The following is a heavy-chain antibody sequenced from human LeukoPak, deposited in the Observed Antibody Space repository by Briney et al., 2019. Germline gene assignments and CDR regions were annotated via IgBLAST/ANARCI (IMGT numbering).Heavy chain of an antibody. CDR2: FDPEDGET. CDR1: GYTLTELS. Sequence: ASVKVSCKVSGYTLTELSMHWVRQAPGKGLEWMGGFDPEDGETIYAQKFQGRVTMTEDTSTDTAYMELSSLRSEDTAAYYCATQSTGSYGSGSLYYMDVWGKGTTVTVSS. V-gene: IGHV1-24*01. J-gene: IGHJ6*03. CDR3: ATQSTGSYGSGSLYYMDV. D-gene: IGHD3-10*01.